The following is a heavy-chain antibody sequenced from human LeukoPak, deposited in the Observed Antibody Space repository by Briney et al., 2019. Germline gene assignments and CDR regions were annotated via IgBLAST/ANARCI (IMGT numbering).Heavy chain of an antibody. CDR2: IYYSGST. CDR3: ARVWHYYDSSGYYYYYYGMDA. D-gene: IGHD3-22*01. J-gene: IGHJ6*02. Sequence: SETLSLTCTVSGGSVSSGSYYWSWIRQPPGKGLEWIGYIYYSGSTNYNPSLKSRVTISVDTSKNQFSLKLSSVTAADTAVYYCARVWHYYDSSGYYYYYYGMDAWGQGTTVTVSS. CDR1: GGSVSSGSYY. V-gene: IGHV4-61*01.